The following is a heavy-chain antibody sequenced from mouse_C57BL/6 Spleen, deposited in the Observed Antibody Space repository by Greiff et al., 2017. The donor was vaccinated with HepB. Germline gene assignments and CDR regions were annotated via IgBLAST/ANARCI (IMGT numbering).Heavy chain of an antibody. CDR1: GYSITSGYY. Sequence: DVQLQESGPGLVKPSQSLSLTCSVTGYSITSGYYWNWIRQFPGNKLEWMGYISYDGSNNYNPSLKNRISITRDTSKNQFFLKLNSVTTEDTATYYCARASSSLWYFDVWGTGTTVTVSS. CDR3: ARASSSLWYFDV. V-gene: IGHV3-6*01. D-gene: IGHD1-1*01. J-gene: IGHJ1*03. CDR2: ISYDGSN.